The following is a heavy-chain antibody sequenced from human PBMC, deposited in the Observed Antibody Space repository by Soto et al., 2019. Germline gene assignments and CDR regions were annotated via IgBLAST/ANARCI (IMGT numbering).Heavy chain of an antibody. D-gene: IGHD3-10*01. J-gene: IGHJ6*02. CDR3: ARGDITMVRGVIYYYYGMDV. CDR1: GDSIRSYY. Sequence: PSETLSLTCTVSGDSIRSYYWSWIRQPPGKGLEWIGYIYYSGSTNYNPSLKSRVTISVDTSKNQFSLKLSSVTAADTAVYYCARGDITMVRGVIYYYYGMDVWGQGTTVTVSS. CDR2: IYYSGST. V-gene: IGHV4-59*01.